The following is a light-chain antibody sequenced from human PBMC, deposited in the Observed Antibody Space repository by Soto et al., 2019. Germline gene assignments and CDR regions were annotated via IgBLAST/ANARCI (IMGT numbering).Light chain of an antibody. V-gene: IGLV3-1*01. CDR2: QDS. Sequence: SSELTQPPSVSVSPGQTASITCSGDKLGDKYACWYQQKPGQSPVLVIYQDSKRPSGIPERFSGSNSGNTATLTISGTQAMDEADYYCQAWDSNTAPFGGGTKLTVL. CDR3: QAWDSNTAP. J-gene: IGLJ2*01. CDR1: KLGDKY.